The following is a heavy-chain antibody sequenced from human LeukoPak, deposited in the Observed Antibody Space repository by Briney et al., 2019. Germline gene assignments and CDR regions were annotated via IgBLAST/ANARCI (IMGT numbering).Heavy chain of an antibody. J-gene: IGHJ4*02. CDR1: GYTFTSYY. CDR3: ARDSRKYFYWLFIGFYY. D-gene: IGHD3-9*01. Sequence: ASVKVSCTASGYTFTSYYMHWVRQAPGQGLEWMGWINPNSGDTNYAQKFQGRVTMTRDTSISTAYMEMSRLRSDDTAVYYCARDSRKYFYWLFIGFYYWGQGTLVTVSS. CDR2: INPNSGDT. V-gene: IGHV1-2*02.